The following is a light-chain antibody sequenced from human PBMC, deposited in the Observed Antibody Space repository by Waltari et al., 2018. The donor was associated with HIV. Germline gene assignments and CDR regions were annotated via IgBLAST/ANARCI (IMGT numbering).Light chain of an antibody. CDR2: RNN. Sequence: QSVLTQPPSASGTPGQRVTISCSGTSSNIVSNYVYWYQQLPGTAPKLLIYRNNQRPSGVPDRFSGSKSGTSASLAISGLRSEDEADYYCAAWDNSLSAPVFGGGTKLTVL. V-gene: IGLV1-47*01. J-gene: IGLJ3*02. CDR3: AAWDNSLSAPV. CDR1: SSNIVSNY.